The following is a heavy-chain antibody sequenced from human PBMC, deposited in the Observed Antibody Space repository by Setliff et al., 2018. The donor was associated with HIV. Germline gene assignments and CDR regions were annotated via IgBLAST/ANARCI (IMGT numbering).Heavy chain of an antibody. V-gene: IGHV3-23*01. D-gene: IGHD3-22*01. CDR3: AKDRYYDSSGSPFDY. Sequence: GGSLRLSCVASGFTFSSYWMHWVRQAPGKGLEWVSTIGAVGGPTHYAESVKGRFTISRDNSKNTLYLQMNSLRAEDTAVYYCAKDRYYDSSGSPFDYWGQGTLVTVSS. CDR1: GFTFSSYW. CDR2: IGAVGGPT. J-gene: IGHJ4*02.